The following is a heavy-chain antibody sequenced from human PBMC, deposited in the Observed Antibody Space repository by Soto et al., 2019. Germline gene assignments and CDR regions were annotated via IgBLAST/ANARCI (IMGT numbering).Heavy chain of an antibody. D-gene: IGHD6-19*01. V-gene: IGHV4-30-4*01. CDR1: GGSISSGDYY. CDR3: ARGAGIAVAARAYFDY. CDR2: IYYSGST. J-gene: IGHJ4*02. Sequence: QVQLQESGPGLVKPSQTLSLTCTVSGGSISSGDYYWSWIRQPPGKGLEWIGYIYYSGSTYYNPSLKSRVTISVDTFKNQFSLKLSSVTAADTAVYYCARGAGIAVAARAYFDYWGQGTLVTVSS.